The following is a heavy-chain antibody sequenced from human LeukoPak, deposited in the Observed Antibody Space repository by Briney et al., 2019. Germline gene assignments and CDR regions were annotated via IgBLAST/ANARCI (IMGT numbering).Heavy chain of an antibody. CDR1: GYTFTGYY. Sequence: VASVKVSCKASGYTFTGYYMHWVRQAPGQGLEWMGWINPNSGGTNYAQKFQGRVTMTRDTSISTAYMELSRLRSDDTAVYYCARWLQLDYYYYMDVWGKGTTVTVSS. CDR3: ARWLQLDYYYYMDV. CDR2: INPNSGGT. D-gene: IGHD5-24*01. V-gene: IGHV1-2*02. J-gene: IGHJ6*03.